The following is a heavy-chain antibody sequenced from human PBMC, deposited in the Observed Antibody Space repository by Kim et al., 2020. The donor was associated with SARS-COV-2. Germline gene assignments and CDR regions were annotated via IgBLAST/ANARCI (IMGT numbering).Heavy chain of an antibody. J-gene: IGHJ3*02. CDR2: IKQDGSEK. Sequence: GGSLRLSCAASGFTFSSYWMSWVRQAPGKGLEWVANIKQDGSEKYYVDSVKGRFTISRDNAKNSLYLQMNSLRAEDTAVYYCARDRMITFGGVIVGDAFDIWGQGTMVTVSS. D-gene: IGHD3-16*02. V-gene: IGHV3-7*03. CDR1: GFTFSSYW. CDR3: ARDRMITFGGVIVGDAFDI.